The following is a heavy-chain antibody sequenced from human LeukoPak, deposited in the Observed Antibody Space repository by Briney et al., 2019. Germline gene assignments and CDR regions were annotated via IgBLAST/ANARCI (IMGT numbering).Heavy chain of an antibody. CDR2: ISGSGGST. J-gene: IGHJ4*02. D-gene: IGHD3-22*01. CDR3: AKGGYYYDSSGYYLYYFDY. V-gene: IGHV3-23*01. CDR1: GFTFSSYA. Sequence: GGSRRLSCAASGFTFSSYAMSWVRQAPGKGLEWVSAISGSGGSTYYADSVKGRFTISRDNSKNTLYLQMNSLRAEDTAVYYCAKGGYYYDSSGYYLYYFDYWGQGTLVTVSS.